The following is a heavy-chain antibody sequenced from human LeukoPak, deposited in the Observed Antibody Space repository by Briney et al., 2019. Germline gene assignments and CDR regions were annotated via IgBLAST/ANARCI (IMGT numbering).Heavy chain of an antibody. J-gene: IGHJ4*02. V-gene: IGHV1-18*01. CDR2: ISAYNGNT. CDR1: GYTFTSYG. Sequence: ASVKVSCKASGYTFTSYGISWVQQAPGQGLEWMGWISAYNGNTNYAQKLQGRVTMTTDTSTSTAYMELRSLRSDDTAVYYCARAYDYVWGSYRPFDYWGQGTLVTVSS. CDR3: ARAYDYVWGSYRPFDY. D-gene: IGHD3-16*02.